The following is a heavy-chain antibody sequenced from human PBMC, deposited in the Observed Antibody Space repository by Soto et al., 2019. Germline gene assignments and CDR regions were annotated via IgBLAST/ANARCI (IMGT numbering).Heavy chain of an antibody. CDR2: IYYSGST. D-gene: IGHD3-22*01. CDR1: GGSISSGDYY. J-gene: IGHJ4*02. Sequence: SETLSLTCTVSGGSISSGDYYWSWIRQPPGKGLEWIGYIYYSGSTYYNPSLKSRVTISADTSKNQFSLKLSSVTAADTAVYYCARVDSSGSYFDYWGQGTLVTVSS. CDR3: ARVDSSGSYFDY. V-gene: IGHV4-30-4*02.